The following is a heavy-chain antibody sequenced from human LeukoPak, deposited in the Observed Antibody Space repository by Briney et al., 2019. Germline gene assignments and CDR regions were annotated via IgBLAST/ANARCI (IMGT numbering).Heavy chain of an antibody. J-gene: IGHJ4*02. CDR1: GYTFTGYY. V-gene: IGHV1-2*06. CDR3: ARPYCGGDCNFDY. D-gene: IGHD2-21*02. Sequence: ASVKVSCKASGYTFTGYYMHWVRQAPGQGLEWMGRINPNSGGSNYAQKFQGRVTMTRDTSSSTAYMELSRPRSDDTAVYYCARPYCGGDCNFDYWGQGTLVTVYS. CDR2: INPNSGGS.